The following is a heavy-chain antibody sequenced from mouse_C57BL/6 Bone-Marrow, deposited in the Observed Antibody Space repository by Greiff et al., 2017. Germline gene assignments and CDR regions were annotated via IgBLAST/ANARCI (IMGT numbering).Heavy chain of an antibody. CDR1: GYTFTSYW. Sequence: VQLQQPGAELVRPGSSVKLSCKASGYTFTSYWMHWVKQRPIQGLEWIGNIDPSDSETHYNQKFKDKATLTVDKSSSTAYMQLSSLTSEDSAVYYCARSGYDVDYAMDYWGQGTSVTVSS. D-gene: IGHD2-2*01. J-gene: IGHJ4*01. CDR2: IDPSDSET. V-gene: IGHV1-52*01. CDR3: ARSGYDVDYAMDY.